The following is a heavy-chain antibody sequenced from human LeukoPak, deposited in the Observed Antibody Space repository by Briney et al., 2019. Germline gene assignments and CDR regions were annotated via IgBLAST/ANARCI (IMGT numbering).Heavy chain of an antibody. CDR3: AREERHYFDY. J-gene: IGHJ4*02. Sequence: XXRLSCAASGYTFSSYSMNWVRQAPGKGLKWVSYITSTSNSIYYADSVKGRFTVSRDNAKNSLYLQMYSLRAEDTAVYYCAREERHYFDYWGQGTLVTVSS. CDR2: ITSTSNSI. V-gene: IGHV3-48*04. CDR1: GYTFSSYS. D-gene: IGHD6-25*01.